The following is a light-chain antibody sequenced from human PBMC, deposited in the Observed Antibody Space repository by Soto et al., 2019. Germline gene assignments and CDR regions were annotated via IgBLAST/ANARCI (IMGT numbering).Light chain of an antibody. Sequence: QSALTQPPSASGSPGQPVTISCTGTSSDVGGYNYVSWYQQHPGKAPKLMISEVSKRPSGVPDRFSGSKSGNTASLTVSGLQAEDEADYYCSSFAGNNNLVFGGGTKLTVL. J-gene: IGLJ2*01. CDR3: SSFAGNNNLV. V-gene: IGLV2-8*01. CDR1: SSDVGGYNY. CDR2: EVS.